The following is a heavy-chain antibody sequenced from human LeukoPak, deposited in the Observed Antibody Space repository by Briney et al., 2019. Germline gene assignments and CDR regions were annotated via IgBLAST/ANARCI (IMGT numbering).Heavy chain of an antibody. J-gene: IGHJ4*02. V-gene: IGHV1-2*02. D-gene: IGHD3-16*02. CDR2: INPNSGDT. CDR3: ARGFYVWGSYRSPPFDY. CDR1: GYTFTGYY. Sequence: GASVKVTCKASGYTFTGYYMHWVRQAPGQGLEWMGWINPNSGDTNYAQKFQGRVTMTRDTSISTAYMELSRLRSDDTAVYYCARGFYVWGSYRSPPFDYWGQGTLVTVSS.